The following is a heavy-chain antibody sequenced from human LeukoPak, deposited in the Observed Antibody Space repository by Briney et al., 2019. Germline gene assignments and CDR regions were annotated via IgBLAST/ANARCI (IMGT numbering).Heavy chain of an antibody. CDR2: IIPIFGTA. V-gene: IGHV1-69*13. J-gene: IGHJ4*02. CDR1: GGTFSSYA. Sequence: ASVKVSCKASGGTFSSYAISWVRQDPGQGLEWMGGIIPIFGTANYAQKFQGRVTITADESTSTAYMELSSLRSEDTAVYYCARDSEKVGATGCFDYWGQGTLVTVSS. D-gene: IGHD1-26*01. CDR3: ARDSEKVGATGCFDY.